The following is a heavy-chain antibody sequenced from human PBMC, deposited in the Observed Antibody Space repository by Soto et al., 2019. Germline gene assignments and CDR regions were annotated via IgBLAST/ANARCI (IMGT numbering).Heavy chain of an antibody. V-gene: IGHV4-59*08. J-gene: IGHJ6*02. D-gene: IGHD3-10*01. CDR3: ARQGFGPLHGLVDV. CDR1: GGSISSYY. Sequence: QVQLQESGPGLVKPSETLSLSCTVSGGSISSYYWSWFRQSPGKRMEWIGYVHHSWGSSYNPSLQSRVAISLDTSKGQFSLQLTSVTATDTAVYYCARQGFGPLHGLVDVWGQGTTVTVSS. CDR2: VHHSWGS.